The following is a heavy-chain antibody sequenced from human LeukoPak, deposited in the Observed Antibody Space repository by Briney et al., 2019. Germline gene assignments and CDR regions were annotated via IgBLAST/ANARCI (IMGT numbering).Heavy chain of an antibody. D-gene: IGHD5-24*01. J-gene: IGHJ3*02. CDR2: IYYSGST. CDR1: GGSISSYY. V-gene: IGHV4-59*01. Sequence: SQTLSLTCTVSGGSISSYYWSWIRQPPGKGLEWIGYIYYSGSTNYNPSLKSRVTITVDTSKNQFSLKLSSVTAADTAVYYCARGRQMATPHDAFDIWGQGTMVTVSS. CDR3: ARGRQMATPHDAFDI.